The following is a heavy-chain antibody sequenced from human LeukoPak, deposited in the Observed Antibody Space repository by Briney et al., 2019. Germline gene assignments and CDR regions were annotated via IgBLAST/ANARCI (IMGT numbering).Heavy chain of an antibody. CDR2: IYYSGST. CDR1: GGSISSYY. CDR3: ARRPTTVTTGYYYYYIDV. Sequence: PSETLSLTCTVSGGSISSYYWSWIRQPPGKGLEWIGYIYYSGSTNYNPSLKSRVTISVDTSKNQFSLKLSSVTAADTAVYYCARRPTTVTTGYYYYYIDVWGKGTTVTVSS. J-gene: IGHJ6*03. D-gene: IGHD4-17*01. V-gene: IGHV4-59*08.